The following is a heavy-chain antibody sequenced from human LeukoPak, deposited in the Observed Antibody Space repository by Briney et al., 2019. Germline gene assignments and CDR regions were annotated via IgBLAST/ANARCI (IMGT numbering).Heavy chain of an antibody. D-gene: IGHD3-22*01. CDR1: GFTFSSYS. CDR2: ISSSSSYI. J-gene: IGHJ4*02. CDR3: ARASSYYYDSSGYYPLSY. V-gene: IGHV3-21*01. Sequence: GGPLRLSCAASGFTFSSYSMNWVRQAPGKGLEWVSSISSSSSYIYYADSVKGRFTISRDNAKNSLYLQMNSLRAEDTAVYYCARASSYYYDSSGYYPLSYWGQGTLVTVSS.